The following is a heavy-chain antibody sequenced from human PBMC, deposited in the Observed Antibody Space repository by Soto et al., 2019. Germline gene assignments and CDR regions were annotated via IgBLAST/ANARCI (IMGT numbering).Heavy chain of an antibody. V-gene: IGHV3-23*01. D-gene: IGHD6-19*01. CDR3: AKALRELHSSGWYYLDY. Sequence: PGGSLRLSCAASGFTFSSYAMSWVRQAPGKGLEWVSAISGSGGSTYYADSVKGRFTISRDNSKNTLYLQMNSLRAEDTAVYYCAKALRELHSSGWYYLDYWGQGTLVTVSS. J-gene: IGHJ4*02. CDR2: ISGSGGST. CDR1: GFTFSSYA.